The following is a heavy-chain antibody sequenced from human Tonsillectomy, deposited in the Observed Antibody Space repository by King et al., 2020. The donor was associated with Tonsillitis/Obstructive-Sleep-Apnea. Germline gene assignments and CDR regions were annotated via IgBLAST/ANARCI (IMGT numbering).Heavy chain of an antibody. Sequence: VQLVESGGGLVQPGRSLRLSCTASGFTFGDYAMSWVRQAPGKGLEWVGFIRSKAYGGTTEYAASVKGRFTISRDDSKSIAYLQMNSLKTEDTAVDYCTRDGELGYCSGGSCYTGIWGQGTLVTVSS. CDR1: GFTFGDYA. V-gene: IGHV3-49*04. D-gene: IGHD2-15*01. CDR3: TRDGELGYCSGGSCYTGI. CDR2: IRSKAYGGTT. J-gene: IGHJ4*02.